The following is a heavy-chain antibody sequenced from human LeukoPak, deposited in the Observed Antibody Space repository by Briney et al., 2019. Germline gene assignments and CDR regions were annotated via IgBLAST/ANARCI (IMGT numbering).Heavy chain of an antibody. J-gene: IGHJ5*02. CDR2: IYYSGST. V-gene: IGHV4-59*01. CDR3: ARGGGIAVAPPDYNWFDP. Sequence: SETLSLTFTVSGGSISSYYWSWIRQPPGKGLEWIGYIYYSGSTNYNPSLKSRVTISVDTSKNQFSLKLSSVTAADTAVYYCARGGGIAVAPPDYNWFDPWGQGTLVTVSS. D-gene: IGHD6-19*01. CDR1: GGSISSYY.